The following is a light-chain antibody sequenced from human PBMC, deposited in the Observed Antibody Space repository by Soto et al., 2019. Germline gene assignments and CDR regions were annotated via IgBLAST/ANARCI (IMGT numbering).Light chain of an antibody. CDR2: DVS. J-gene: IGLJ1*01. V-gene: IGLV2-14*03. Sequence: QSVLTQPASVSGSPGQSVTISCTGTSRDIGAYDYVSWYQQHPGGVPKLLIYDVSSRPSGVSSRFSGSKSGNMASLTISGLQADDESHYYCSSFADSSARDYVFGGGTKLTVL. CDR3: SSFADSSARDYV. CDR1: SRDIGAYDY.